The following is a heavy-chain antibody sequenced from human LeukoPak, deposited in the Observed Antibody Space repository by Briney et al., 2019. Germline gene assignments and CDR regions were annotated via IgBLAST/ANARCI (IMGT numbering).Heavy chain of an antibody. D-gene: IGHD2-15*01. J-gene: IGHJ4*02. Sequence: GASVKVSCKASGYTFTGYYMHWVRQAPGQGLEWMGWINPNSGGTNYAQKFQGRVTMTRDTSISTAYMELSSLRSDDTAAYYCARRGSHCSGSSCYGTFDYWGQGTPVTVSS. CDR3: ARRGSHCSGSSCYGTFDY. CDR1: GYTFTGYY. V-gene: IGHV1-2*02. CDR2: INPNSGGT.